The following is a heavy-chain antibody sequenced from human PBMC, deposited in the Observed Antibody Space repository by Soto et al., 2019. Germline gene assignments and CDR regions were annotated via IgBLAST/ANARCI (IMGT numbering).Heavy chain of an antibody. V-gene: IGHV1-2*02. J-gene: IGHJ6*02. CDR1: GYTFTDYY. CDR3: ARDVTRTQSCTNGVCYYHYYDMDV. CDR2: INPNSGGT. Sequence: QVQLVQSGAEVKKPGASLKVSCKASGYTFTDYYVHWVRQAPGQGLEWMGWINPNSGGTKTAQKFQGRVTVTRDTSISTAYMDLSRLRSDDTAVYYCARDVTRTQSCTNGVCYYHYYDMDVWGQGTMVIVSS. D-gene: IGHD2-8*01.